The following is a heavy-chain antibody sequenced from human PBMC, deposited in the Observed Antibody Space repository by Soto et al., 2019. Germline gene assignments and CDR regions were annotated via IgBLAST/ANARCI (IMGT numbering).Heavy chain of an antibody. Sequence: QVQLVQSGAEGKKPGASVKVSCKASGYTFTSYDINWVRQATGQGLEWMGWMNPNSGNTGYAQKFQGRVTMTRNTSISTAYMELSSLRSEDTAVYYCARGDTRSYRHYYYYYYMDVWGKGTTVTVSS. D-gene: IGHD2-2*02. J-gene: IGHJ6*03. V-gene: IGHV1-8*01. CDR3: ARGDTRSYRHYYYYYYMDV. CDR1: GYTFTSYD. CDR2: MNPNSGNT.